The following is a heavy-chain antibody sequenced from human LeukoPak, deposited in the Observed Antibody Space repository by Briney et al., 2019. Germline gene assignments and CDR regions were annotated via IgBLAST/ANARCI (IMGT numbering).Heavy chain of an antibody. V-gene: IGHV1-18*01. CDR1: GYTFTSYG. J-gene: IGHJ5*02. CDR3: ARDPRIVVVPAAGWFDP. Sequence: GASVKVSCKASGYTFTSYGISWVRQAPGQGLEWMGWISAYNGNTNYAQKLQGRVTMTTDTSTSTACMELRSLRSDDTAVYYCARDPRIVVVPAAGWFDPWGQGTLVTVSS. CDR2: ISAYNGNT. D-gene: IGHD2-2*01.